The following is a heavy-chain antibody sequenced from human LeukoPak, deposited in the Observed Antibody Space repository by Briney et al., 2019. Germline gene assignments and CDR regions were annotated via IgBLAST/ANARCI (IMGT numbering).Heavy chain of an antibody. V-gene: IGHV3-66*01. Sequence: PGGSLRLSCAASGFTFSSSWMSWVRQAPGKGLEWVSVIYSGGSTYYADSVKGRFTISRDNSKNTLYLQMNSLRAEDTAVYYCARDLNYGDYPRAHWGQGTLVTVSS. CDR1: GFTFSSSW. J-gene: IGHJ4*02. CDR3: ARDLNYGDYPRAH. D-gene: IGHD4-17*01. CDR2: IYSGGST.